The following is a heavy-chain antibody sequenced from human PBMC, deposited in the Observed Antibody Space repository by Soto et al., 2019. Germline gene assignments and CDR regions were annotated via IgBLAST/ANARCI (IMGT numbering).Heavy chain of an antibody. J-gene: IGHJ2*01. Sequence: ASVKVSCKASGYTFTSYGISWVRQAPGQGLERMGWISAYNGNTNYAQKLQGRVTMTTDTSTSTDYMELRSLRSDDTAVYYCAREREAYCGGDCYSWYFDLWGRGTLVTVSS. V-gene: IGHV1-18*01. CDR3: AREREAYCGGDCYSWYFDL. CDR2: ISAYNGNT. CDR1: GYTFTSYG. D-gene: IGHD2-21*02.